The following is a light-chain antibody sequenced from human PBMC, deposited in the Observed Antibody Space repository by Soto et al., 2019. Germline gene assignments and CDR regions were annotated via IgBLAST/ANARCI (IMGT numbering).Light chain of an antibody. V-gene: IGKV3-11*01. Sequence: EIVLTQSPDTLSLSPGERATLSCRASQTVSTYLAWYQQKPGQAPRLLVYDASKRAPGIPARFIGSGSGTDFTLTVSSLEREDFALYYFQQRSGWQTFGQGTKVEI. CDR3: QQRSGWQT. CDR1: QTVSTY. CDR2: DAS. J-gene: IGKJ1*01.